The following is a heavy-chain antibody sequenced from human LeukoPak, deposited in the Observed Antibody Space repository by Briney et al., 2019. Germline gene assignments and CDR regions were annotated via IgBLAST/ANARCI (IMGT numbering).Heavy chain of an antibody. CDR1: GFTSSSYA. J-gene: IGHJ6*02. V-gene: IGHV3-30-3*01. CDR3: ARGFCSGGSCYSGFYYYGMDV. D-gene: IGHD2-15*01. Sequence: PGRSLRLSCAASGFTSSSYAMHWVRQAPGKGLEWVAVISYDGSNKYYADSVKGRFTISRDNSENTLYLQMNSLRAEDTAVYYCARGFCSGGSCYSGFYYYGMDVWGQGTTVTVSS. CDR2: ISYDGSNK.